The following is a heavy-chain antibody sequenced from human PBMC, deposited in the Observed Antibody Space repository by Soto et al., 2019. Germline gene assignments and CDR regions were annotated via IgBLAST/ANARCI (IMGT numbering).Heavy chain of an antibody. CDR1: GGSLDGFH. Sequence: QVQLQQWGAGLLKPSETLSLTCAVSGGSLDGFHWSWIRQPPGKGLEWIGEISRSGSTNYGPSLKSRVTMSMDTSRNQVSLNLSSVTDADTAVYYCARGRTAALIETRLFRVLFDLWGHGNLVTVSS. D-gene: IGHD3-10*01. CDR3: ARGRTAALIETRLFRVLFDL. J-gene: IGHJ4*01. CDR2: ISRSGST. V-gene: IGHV4-34*01.